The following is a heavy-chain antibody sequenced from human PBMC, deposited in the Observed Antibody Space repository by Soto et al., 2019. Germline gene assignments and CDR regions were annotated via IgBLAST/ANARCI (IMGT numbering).Heavy chain of an antibody. CDR1: GDSVNSYY. Sequence: PSETLSLTCTVTGDSVNSYYWSWMRQPPGKGLECMGYVYYSGRTNYNPSLTSRVTISVDTSKNQICLRLKSVTAADTAVYYYARAETSGIHYFDYWGQGSLVTVSS. D-gene: IGHD6-13*01. CDR3: ARAETSGIHYFDY. V-gene: IGHV4-59*02. J-gene: IGHJ4*02. CDR2: VYYSGRT.